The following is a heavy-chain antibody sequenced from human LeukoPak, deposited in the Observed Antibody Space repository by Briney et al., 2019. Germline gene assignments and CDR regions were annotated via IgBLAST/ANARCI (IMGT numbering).Heavy chain of an antibody. Sequence: PSETLSLTCTVSGGSISSGGYYWSWIRQPPGKGLEWIGYIYHSGSTYYNPSLKSRVTISVDRSKNQFSLKLSSVTAADTAVYYCARSERITIFGVVIPPDYWGQGTLVTVSS. CDR1: GGSISSGGYY. CDR2: IYHSGST. V-gene: IGHV4-30-2*01. CDR3: ARSERITIFGVVIPPDY. D-gene: IGHD3-3*01. J-gene: IGHJ4*02.